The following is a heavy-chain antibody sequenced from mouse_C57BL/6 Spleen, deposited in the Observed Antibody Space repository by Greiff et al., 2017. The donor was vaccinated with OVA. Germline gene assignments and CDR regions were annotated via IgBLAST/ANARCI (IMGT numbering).Heavy chain of an antibody. CDR1: GFNIKDYY. CDR2: IDPEDGDT. V-gene: IGHV14-1*01. J-gene: IGHJ1*03. D-gene: IGHD1-1*01. Sequence: VQLQQSGAELVRPGASVKLSCTASGFNIKDYYMHWVKQRPEQGLEWIGRIDPEDGDTEYAPKFQGKATMTADTSSNTAYLQLSSLTSEDTAVYYCTTGYYGSRGYFGVWGTGTTVTVSS. CDR3: TTGYYGSRGYFGV.